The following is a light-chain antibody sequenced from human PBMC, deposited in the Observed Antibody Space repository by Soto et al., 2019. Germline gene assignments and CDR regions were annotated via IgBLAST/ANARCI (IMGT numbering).Light chain of an antibody. CDR3: QQYGSSPPLT. V-gene: IGKV3-20*01. Sequence: EIVLTQSPGTLSLSPGERATLSCRASQSVSSSYLAWYQQKPGQAPRLLIYGASSRATGIPERFSGSGSGTDFTLTIRRLEPEDFAVYYCQQYGSSPPLTFGGGTKVEIK. CDR2: GAS. J-gene: IGKJ4*01. CDR1: QSVSSSY.